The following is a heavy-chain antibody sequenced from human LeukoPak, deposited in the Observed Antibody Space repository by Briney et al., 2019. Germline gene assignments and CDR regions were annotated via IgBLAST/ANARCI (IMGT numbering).Heavy chain of an antibody. CDR1: GDSLMSYY. CDR2: IHTSGST. J-gene: IGHJ4*01. V-gene: IGHV4-4*07. CDR3: ARGWINLDY. D-gene: IGHD5-12*01. Sequence: SETLSLTCTESGDSLMSYYWSWIRHPAGKGLELIGRIHTSGSTNYNPTLKSRATMSVDTSKNQFSLNLGSVTAADTAVYYCARGWINLDYWGHGTLVTVSS.